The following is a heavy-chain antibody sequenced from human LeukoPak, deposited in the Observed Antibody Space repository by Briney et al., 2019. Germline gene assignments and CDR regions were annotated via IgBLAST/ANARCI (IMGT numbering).Heavy chain of an antibody. CDR1: GGSITQTNY. D-gene: IGHD6-13*01. Sequence: KASGTLSLTCDVSGGSITQTNYWTWVRQPPGKGLEWIGEVNLQGGTNYNPSLLRRVAISVDTSANHVSLQMTSVTAADTAVYYCARTNLKPAGTYWYYYGMDVWGQGTTVTVSS. V-gene: IGHV4-4*02. J-gene: IGHJ6*02. CDR3: ARTNLKPAGTYWYYYGMDV. CDR2: VNLQGGT.